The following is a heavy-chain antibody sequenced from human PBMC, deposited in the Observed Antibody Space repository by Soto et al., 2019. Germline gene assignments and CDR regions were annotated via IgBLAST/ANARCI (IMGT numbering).Heavy chain of an antibody. J-gene: IGHJ4*02. Sequence: QVQLVQSGAEVKKPGSSVKVSCKASGGTFSSYAISWVRQAHGQGLEWMGGIIPIFGTANYAQKFQGRVTIPADESTSTAYMELSSLRSEDTDVYYCGRGEGTRGGSGSYCDYWGQGTLVTVSS. D-gene: IGHD3-10*01. CDR1: GGTFSSYA. V-gene: IGHV1-69*01. CDR2: IIPIFGTA. CDR3: GRGEGTRGGSGSYCDY.